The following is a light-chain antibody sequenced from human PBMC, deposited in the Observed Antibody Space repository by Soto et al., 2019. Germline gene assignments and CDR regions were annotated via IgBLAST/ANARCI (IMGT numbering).Light chain of an antibody. CDR1: QSVSSSY. CDR2: GVS. Sequence: EIVLTQSPGTLSLSPGERATLSCRASQSVSSSYLAWYQQKPGQAPRLLIYGVSSRATGIPDRFSGSGSGTTFTLTISRMQPEDFAVYYCQHYVPSPPITFGQGTRLEIK. CDR3: QHYVPSPPIT. V-gene: IGKV3-20*01. J-gene: IGKJ5*01.